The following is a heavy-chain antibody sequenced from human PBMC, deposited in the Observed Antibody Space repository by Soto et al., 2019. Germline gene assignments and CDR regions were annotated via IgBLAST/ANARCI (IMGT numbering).Heavy chain of an antibody. CDR2: IYYSGTT. CDR3: ARDLYGGNSGVWFDP. Sequence: QVQLQESGPGLVKPSETLSLTCTVSGGSISRGGYYWSWIRQHPGKGLEWIGYIYYSGTTYYNPSLKSRVTISVHTSKNQFSLKLSSVTAADTAVYYCARDLYGGNSGVWFDPWGQGTLVTVSS. D-gene: IGHD2-21*02. J-gene: IGHJ5*02. V-gene: IGHV4-31*03. CDR1: GGSISRGGYY.